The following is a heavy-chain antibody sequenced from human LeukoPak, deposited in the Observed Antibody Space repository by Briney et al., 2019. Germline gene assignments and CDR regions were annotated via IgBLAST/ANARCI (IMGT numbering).Heavy chain of an antibody. CDR2: IYYSGST. D-gene: IGHD3-22*01. Sequence: SETLSLTCTVSGGSISSYYWSWIRQPPGKGLEWIGYIYYSGSTNYNPSLKSRVTISVDTSKNQFSLKLTSVTAADTAVYYCVRHDSSGYYRPLDYWGQGTLVTVSS. CDR3: VRHDSSGYYRPLDY. CDR1: GGSISSYY. J-gene: IGHJ4*02. V-gene: IGHV4-59*08.